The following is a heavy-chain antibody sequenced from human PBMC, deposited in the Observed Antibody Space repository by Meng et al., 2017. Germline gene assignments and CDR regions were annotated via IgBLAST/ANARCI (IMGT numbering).Heavy chain of an antibody. D-gene: IGHD3-16*01. CDR1: GDSVTVGSHY. V-gene: IGHV4-61*01. CDR2: IDYDGST. CDR3: ARTRGDYYFDY. Sequence: QVQLQESCPGLVRPSETLSLTCTVSGDSVTVGSHYWSWIRQPPGKGLEWIGYIDYDGSTSYNPSLRSRVTISVDTSNNQFSLKLSSVTAADTAVFYCARTRGDYYFDYWGQGTLVTVSS. J-gene: IGHJ4*02.